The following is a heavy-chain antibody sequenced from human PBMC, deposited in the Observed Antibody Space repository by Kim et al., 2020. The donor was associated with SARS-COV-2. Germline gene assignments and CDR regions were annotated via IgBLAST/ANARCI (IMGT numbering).Heavy chain of an antibody. CDR2: IIPIFGTA. J-gene: IGHJ6*02. Sequence: SVKVSCKASGGTFSSYAISWVRQAPGQGLEWMGGIIPIFGTANYAQKFQGRVTITADESTSTAYMELSSLRSEDTAVYYCATERYCSSTSCYQSWTYYYYGMDVWGQGTTVTVSS. V-gene: IGHV1-69*13. CDR1: GGTFSSYA. D-gene: IGHD2-2*01. CDR3: ATERYCSSTSCYQSWTYYYYGMDV.